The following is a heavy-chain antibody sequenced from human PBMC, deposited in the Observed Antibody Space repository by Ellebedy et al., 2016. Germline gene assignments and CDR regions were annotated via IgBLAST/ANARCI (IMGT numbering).Heavy chain of an antibody. D-gene: IGHD3-9*01. V-gene: IGHV4-39*01. CDR3: ARQTLISTHLPEGYIDV. CDR2: VDYRGST. CDR1: GGSMSSPFYS. J-gene: IGHJ6*03. Sequence: GSLRLXXSVSGGSMSSPFYSWGWIRQPPGKGLEWIGSVDYRGSTYYKPSLQSRVTLSVGTSMYQFSLKLTSATAADTAVYYCARQTLISTHLPEGYIDVWGKGTTVAVSS.